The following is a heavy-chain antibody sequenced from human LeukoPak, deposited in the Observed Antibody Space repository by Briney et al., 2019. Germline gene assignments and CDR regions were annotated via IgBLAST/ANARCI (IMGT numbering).Heavy chain of an antibody. V-gene: IGHV3-21*01. Sequence: GGSLRLSCAASGFTFRSYAMSWVRQAPGKGLEWVSSISSSSSYIYYADSVKGRFTISRDNAKNSLYLQMNSLRAEDTAVYYCARDRSGSYGYWGQGTLVTVSS. CDR2: ISSSSSYI. CDR3: ARDRSGSYGY. D-gene: IGHD1-26*01. J-gene: IGHJ4*02. CDR1: GFTFRSYA.